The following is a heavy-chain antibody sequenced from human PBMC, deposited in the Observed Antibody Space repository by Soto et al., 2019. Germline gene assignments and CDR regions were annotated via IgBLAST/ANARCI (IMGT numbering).Heavy chain of an antibody. CDR1: GGSVSSGSYY. CDR2: IYYSGST. D-gene: IGHD3-22*01. CDR3: ARASTNYYDSRGYYLDAFDI. J-gene: IGHJ3*02. Sequence: LSLTCTVSGGSVSSGSYYWSWFRQPPGKGLEWIGYIYYSGSTNYNPSLKSRVTISVDTSKNQFSLKLSSVTAADTAVYYCARASTNYYDSRGYYLDAFDIWGQGTMVTVSS. V-gene: IGHV4-61*01.